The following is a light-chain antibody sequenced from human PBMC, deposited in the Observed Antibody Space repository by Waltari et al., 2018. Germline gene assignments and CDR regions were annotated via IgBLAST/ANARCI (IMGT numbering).Light chain of an antibody. CDR1: NPNTGRNP. J-gene: IGLJ3*02. CDR2: RNT. V-gene: IGLV1-44*01. Sequence: QSVLPQPPPASGTPGQRVTIACPGINPNTGRNPVSWYQQLAGTAPKLIISRNTKRPSGVPDRFSGSKSGTTASLAISGLQSEDEAAYYCAAWDDSLDGWVFGGGTKLTVL. CDR3: AAWDDSLDGWV.